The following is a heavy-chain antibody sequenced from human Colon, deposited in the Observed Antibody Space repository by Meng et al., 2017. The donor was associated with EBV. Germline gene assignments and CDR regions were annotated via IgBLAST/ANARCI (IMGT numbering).Heavy chain of an antibody. CDR1: GGSFSGYY. CDR2: INHSGST. CDR3: ARGPGGSYYLYYFDY. D-gene: IGHD1-26*01. Sequence: QVQIQLWGAGLLKPSATLSLTCAVYGGSFSGYYWSLIRQPPEKGLEWIGEINHSGSTNYNPSLKSRVTISVDTSKKQFSLKLSSVTAADTAVYYCARGPGGSYYLYYFDYWGQGTLVTVSS. V-gene: IGHV4-34*01. J-gene: IGHJ4*02.